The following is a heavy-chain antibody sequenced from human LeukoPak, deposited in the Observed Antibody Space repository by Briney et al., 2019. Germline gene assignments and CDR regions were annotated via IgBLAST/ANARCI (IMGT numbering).Heavy chain of an antibody. J-gene: IGHJ4*02. CDR3: ARLGGYSYGPLSFFDY. D-gene: IGHD5-18*01. Sequence: GGSLRLSCAASGFTFSDYYMSWIRQAPGKGLEWVSYISSSGSTIYYADSVKGRFTISRDNAKNSLYLQMNSPRAEDTAVYYCARLGGYSYGPLSFFDYWGQGTLVTVSS. CDR2: ISSSGSTI. CDR1: GFTFSDYY. V-gene: IGHV3-11*04.